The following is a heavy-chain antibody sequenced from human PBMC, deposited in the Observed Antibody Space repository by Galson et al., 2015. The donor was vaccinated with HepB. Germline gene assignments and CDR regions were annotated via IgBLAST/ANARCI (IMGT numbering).Heavy chain of an antibody. CDR2: INQDGSEK. V-gene: IGHV3-7*01. J-gene: IGHJ2*01. D-gene: IGHD1-1*01. Sequence: SLRLSCAASGFTFSSYWMSWVRQAPGKGLEWVANINQDGSEKYYVDSVKGRFTISRDNAKNSLYLQMNSLRAEDTAFYYCARDHDRGARSLWYFDLWGRGTMVTVSS. CDR3: ARDHDRGARSLWYFDL. CDR1: GFTFSSYW.